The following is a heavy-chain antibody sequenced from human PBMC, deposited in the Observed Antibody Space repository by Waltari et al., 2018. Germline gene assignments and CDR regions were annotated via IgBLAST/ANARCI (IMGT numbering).Heavy chain of an antibody. D-gene: IGHD3-9*01. CDR2: IIPIFGTA. V-gene: IGHV1-69*01. CDR3: ARERTDILTEPNWFDP. CDR1: GGTFSSDA. J-gene: IGHJ5*02. Sequence: QVQLVQSGAEVKKPGSSVKDSCKASGGTFSSDAISWVRQAPGHRLEWMGGIIPIFGTANYAQQFQGRVTITADESPRPAYMELSSLRSEDTAVYYCARERTDILTEPNWFDPWGQGTLVTVSS.